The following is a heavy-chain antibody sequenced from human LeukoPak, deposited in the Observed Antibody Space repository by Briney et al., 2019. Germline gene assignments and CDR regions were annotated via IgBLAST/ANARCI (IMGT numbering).Heavy chain of an antibody. Sequence: SETLSLTCTVSGGSISSYYWSWIRQPPGKGLEWIGYIYYSGSTNYNPSLKSRVTISVDTSKNQFSLKLSSVTAADTAVYYCARVSGDLTYYYYGMGVWGQGTTVTVSS. CDR3: ARVSGDLTYYYYGMGV. D-gene: IGHD4-17*01. V-gene: IGHV4-59*01. CDR2: IYYSGST. CDR1: GGSISSYY. J-gene: IGHJ6*02.